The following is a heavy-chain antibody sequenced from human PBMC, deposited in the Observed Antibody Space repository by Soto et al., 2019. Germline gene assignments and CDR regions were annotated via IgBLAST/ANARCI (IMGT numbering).Heavy chain of an antibody. CDR1: GGSISSGGYS. J-gene: IGHJ3*02. V-gene: IGHV4-30-2*01. D-gene: IGHD6-19*01. CDR2: IYHSGST. Sequence: QLQLQESGSGLVKPSQTLSLTCAVSGGSISSGGYSWSWIRQPPGKGLEWIGYIYHSGSTYYNPSLKSRVTISVARSKNQFTLKRSSVTAADTAVYYCARVNVAGTVNAFDIWVQGTMVTVSS. CDR3: ARVNVAGTVNAFDI.